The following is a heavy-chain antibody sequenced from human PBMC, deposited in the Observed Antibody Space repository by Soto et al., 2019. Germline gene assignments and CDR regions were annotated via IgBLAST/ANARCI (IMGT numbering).Heavy chain of an antibody. CDR1: GGSISSGGYY. CDR3: ARDGGWEPRWFDP. Sequence: QVQLQESGPGLVKPSQTLSLTCTVSGGSISSGGYYWSWIRQHPGKGLEWIGYIYYSGSTYYNPSLRSRVTISVDTSKNQFSLKLSSVTAADTAVYYCARDGGWEPRWFDPWGQGTLVTVSS. D-gene: IGHD1-26*01. V-gene: IGHV4-31*03. CDR2: IYYSGST. J-gene: IGHJ5*02.